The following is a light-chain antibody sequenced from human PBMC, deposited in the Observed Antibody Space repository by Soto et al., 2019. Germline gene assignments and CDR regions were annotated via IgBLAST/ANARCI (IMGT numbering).Light chain of an antibody. CDR1: SSDVGAYNY. V-gene: IGLV2-14*03. J-gene: IGLJ3*02. CDR3: SSYTSSSTWL. Sequence: QLVLTQPASVSGSPGQSITISCTGTSSDVGAYNYVSWYQQHPGKAPKLMIYEVSSRPSGVSNRFSGSKSANTASLTISGLQAGDEADYYCSSYTSSSTWLFGGGTKVTVL. CDR2: EVS.